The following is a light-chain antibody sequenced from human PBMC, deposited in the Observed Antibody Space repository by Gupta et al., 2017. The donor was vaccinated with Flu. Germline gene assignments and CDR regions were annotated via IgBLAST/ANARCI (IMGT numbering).Light chain of an antibody. V-gene: IGLV3-19*01. CDR3: NSRDSTDNHQAV. Sequence: SSELTQDPAVSVALGPTVRITCQGDSLRKSYASWYQQKPGQPPFLVIYAKNIRPSGIPDPFSGSSSGNTASLTITGAQAEDEADYYCNSRDSTDNHQAVFGGGTKLTVL. CDR2: AKN. CDR1: SLRKSY. J-gene: IGLJ2*01.